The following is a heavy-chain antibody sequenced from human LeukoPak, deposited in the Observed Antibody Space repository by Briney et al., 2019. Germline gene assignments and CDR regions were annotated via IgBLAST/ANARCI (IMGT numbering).Heavy chain of an antibody. CDR1: GGSISTYY. CDR2: IYHSGST. J-gene: IGHJ4*02. D-gene: IGHD6-19*01. CDR3: ARDGGSSALDY. V-gene: IGHV4-59*01. Sequence: PSETLSLTCTVSGGSISTYYWNWIRQPPGKGLEWIGYIYHSGSTNYNPSLQSRVTISVDTSKNQFSLNLNSVTAADTAVYYCARDGGSSALDYWGQGTLVTVSS.